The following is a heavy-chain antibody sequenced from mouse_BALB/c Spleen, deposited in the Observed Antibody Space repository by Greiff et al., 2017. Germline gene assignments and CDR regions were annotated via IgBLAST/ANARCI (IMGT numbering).Heavy chain of an antibody. CDR2: IRLKSDNYAT. D-gene: IGHD3-3*01. CDR1: GFTFSSYW. J-gene: IGHJ2*01. V-gene: IGHV6-6*02. CDR3: RGGRGSY. Sequence: VQLKESGGGLVQPGGSMKLSCVASGFTFSSYWMSWVRQSPEKGLEWVAEIRLKSDNYATHYAESVKGKFTISRDDSKSRLYLQMNSLRAEDTGIYYCRGGRGSYWGQGTTLTVSS.